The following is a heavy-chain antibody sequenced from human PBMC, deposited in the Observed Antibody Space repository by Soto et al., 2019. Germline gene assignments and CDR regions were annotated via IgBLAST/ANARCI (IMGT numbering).Heavy chain of an antibody. CDR3: ARLGVVAATYFDY. Sequence: QVQLQESGPGLVKPSQTLSLTCTVSGGSISSGDYYWSWIRQPPGKGLEWIGYIYYSGSTYYNPSLKSRVTISVGTSKNQFSLKLSSVTAADTAVYYCARLGVVAATYFDYWGQGTLVTVSS. J-gene: IGHJ4*02. V-gene: IGHV4-30-4*01. D-gene: IGHD2-15*01. CDR1: GGSISSGDYY. CDR2: IYYSGST.